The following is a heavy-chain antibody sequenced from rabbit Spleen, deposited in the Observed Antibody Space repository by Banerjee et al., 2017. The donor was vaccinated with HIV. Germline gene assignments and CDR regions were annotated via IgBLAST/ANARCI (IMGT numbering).Heavy chain of an antibody. J-gene: IGHJ4*01. V-gene: IGHV1S40*01. Sequence: QSLEESGGDLVKPGASLTLSCKASGFSISSGYDMCWVRQAPGKGLEWIACINTVTGKSVYASWAKGRFIMSRTSSTTVTLQMTSLTAADTATYFCARDLVAVIGWNFNLWGPGTLVTVS. D-gene: IGHD1-1*01. CDR3: ARDLVAVIGWNFNL. CDR2: INTVTGKS. CDR1: GFSISSGYD.